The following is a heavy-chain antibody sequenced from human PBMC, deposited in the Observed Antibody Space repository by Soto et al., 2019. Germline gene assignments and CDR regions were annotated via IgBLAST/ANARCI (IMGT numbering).Heavy chain of an antibody. V-gene: IGHV3-30*18. CDR1: GFTFSSYG. CDR2: ISYDGSNK. CDR3: AKASRISNFDY. Sequence: GGSLRLSCAASGFTFSSYGMHWVRQAPGKGLEWVAVISYDGSNKYYADSVKGRFTISRDNCKNTLYLQMNSLRAEDTAVYYCAKASRISNFDYRGQGTLVTV. D-gene: IGHD2-15*01. J-gene: IGHJ4*02.